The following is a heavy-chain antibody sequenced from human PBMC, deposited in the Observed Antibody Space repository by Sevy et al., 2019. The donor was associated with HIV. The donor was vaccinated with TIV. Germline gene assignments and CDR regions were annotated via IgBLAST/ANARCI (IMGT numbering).Heavy chain of an antibody. CDR1: GFTFSNAW. J-gene: IGHJ1*01. Sequence: GGSLRLSCAASGFTFSNAWMSWVRQAPGKGLEWVGHVKSKTDGGTTDHPAPVRGRFTISRDYSKNTLYLQMNSLKTEDTAVYYCTTGGSLFQHWGQGTLVTVSS. CDR3: TTGGSLFQH. D-gene: IGHD3-16*01. CDR2: VKSKTDGGTT. V-gene: IGHV3-15*01.